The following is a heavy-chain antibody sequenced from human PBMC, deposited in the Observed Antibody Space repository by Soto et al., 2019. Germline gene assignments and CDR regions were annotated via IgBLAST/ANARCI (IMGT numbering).Heavy chain of an antibody. J-gene: IGHJ4*02. Sequence: QVQLVESGGGLVKPGGSLRLSCAASGFTFSDYYMSWIRQAPGKGLEWVSYISSGGTTTYYADSVKGRFTISRDNAKISLYLQMNSLRAEDTAVYYCARDMDGYSPFDYWGQGTLVTVSS. CDR3: ARDMDGYSPFDY. D-gene: IGHD4-4*01. CDR1: GFTFSDYY. V-gene: IGHV3-11*01. CDR2: ISSGGTTT.